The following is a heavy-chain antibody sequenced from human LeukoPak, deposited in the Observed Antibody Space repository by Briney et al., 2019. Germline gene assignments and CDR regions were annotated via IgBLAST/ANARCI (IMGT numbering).Heavy chain of an antibody. Sequence: GGSLRLSCAASGFTFGSYAMHWVRQAPGKGLEWVAVISYDGSNKYYADSVKGRFTISRDNAKNSLYLQMNSLRAEDTAVYYCAREMATTIDYWGQGTLVTVSS. CDR3: AREMATTIDY. CDR1: GFTFGSYA. J-gene: IGHJ4*02. CDR2: ISYDGSNK. V-gene: IGHV3-30-3*01. D-gene: IGHD5-24*01.